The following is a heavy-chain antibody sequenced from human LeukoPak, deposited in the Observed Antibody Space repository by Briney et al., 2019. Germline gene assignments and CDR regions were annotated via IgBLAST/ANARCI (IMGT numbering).Heavy chain of an antibody. CDR2: IIPIFGTA. D-gene: IGHD3-3*01. J-gene: IGHJ3*02. CDR1: GGTFSSYA. V-gene: IGHV1-69*05. Sequence: SVKVSCKASGGTFSSYAISWVRQAPGQGLEWMGGIIPIFGTANYAQKFQGRVTITTDESTSTAYMELSSLRSEDTAVYYCARGGEVNDFWSGYYGNHDAFDIWGQGTMVTVSS. CDR3: ARGGEVNDFWSGYYGNHDAFDI.